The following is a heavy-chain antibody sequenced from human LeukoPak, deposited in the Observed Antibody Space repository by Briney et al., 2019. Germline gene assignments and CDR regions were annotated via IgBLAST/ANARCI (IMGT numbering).Heavy chain of an antibody. CDR3: ARAPRLGTTFSWLDP. D-gene: IGHD1-7*01. J-gene: IGHJ5*02. V-gene: IGHV1-18*01. Sequence: GASVKVSCKASGYTFTSYGISWVRQAPGQGLEWMGWISAYNGNTNYAQKLQGRVAMTTDTSTSTAYMELRSLRSDDTAVYYCARAPRLGTTFSWLDPWGQGTLVTVSS. CDR1: GYTFTSYG. CDR2: ISAYNGNT.